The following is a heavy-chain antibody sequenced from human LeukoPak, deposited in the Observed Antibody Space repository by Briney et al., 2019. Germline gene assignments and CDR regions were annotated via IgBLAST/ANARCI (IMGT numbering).Heavy chain of an antibody. CDR3: ARSYFSGTYPYDY. CDR2: IYPGDSDT. V-gene: IGHV5-51*01. CDR1: GYSFTTYW. J-gene: IGHJ4*02. D-gene: IGHD1-26*01. Sequence: GESLKISRKGSGYSFTTYWIGWVRQMPGKGLEWMGIIYPGDSDTRYSPSFQGQVTISADKSISTAYLQWSSLKASDTAMYYCARSYFSGTYPYDYWGQGTLVTVSS.